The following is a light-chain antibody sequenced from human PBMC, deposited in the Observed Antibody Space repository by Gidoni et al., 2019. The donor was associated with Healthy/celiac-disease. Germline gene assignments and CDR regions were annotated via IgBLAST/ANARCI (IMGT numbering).Light chain of an antibody. CDR2: EAS. CDR3: QQYNSYSCT. CDR1: QSIIRW. V-gene: IGKV1-5*01. Sequence: DIQLPQSPSTLSASVGDRVTITCRASQSIIRWLAWYQQKPGKAPKLLIYEASSLESGVPSRVSGSGSGTEFTLTISSLQPDDCATYYCQQYNSYSCTLGQXTKVEIK. J-gene: IGKJ1*01.